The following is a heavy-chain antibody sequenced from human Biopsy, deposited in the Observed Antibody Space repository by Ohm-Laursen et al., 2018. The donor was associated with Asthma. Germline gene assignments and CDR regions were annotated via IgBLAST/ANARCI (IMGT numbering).Heavy chain of an antibody. Sequence: SLRLSCAASGFTFSSYSMIWVRQAPGKGLEWVSYISSSSSTIYYADSVKGRFTISRDNAKNSLYLQMNSLRDEDTAVYYCARFKRGYSYGYAGVFDYWGQGTLVTVSS. V-gene: IGHV3-48*02. CDR1: GFTFSSYS. CDR2: ISSSSSTI. J-gene: IGHJ4*02. D-gene: IGHD5-18*01. CDR3: ARFKRGYSYGYAGVFDY.